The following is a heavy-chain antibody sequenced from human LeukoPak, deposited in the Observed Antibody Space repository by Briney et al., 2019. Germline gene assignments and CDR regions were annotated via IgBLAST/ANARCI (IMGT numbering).Heavy chain of an antibody. V-gene: IGHV1-69*10. Sequence: ASVKVSCKASGGTFSSYAISWVRQAPGQGLEWMGRIIPILGIANYAQKFQGRVTITADKSTSTAYMELSSLRSEDTAVYYCARDLIDILTGYLSIDYYYGMDVWGQGTTVTVSS. CDR1: GGTFSSYA. J-gene: IGHJ6*02. D-gene: IGHD3-9*01. CDR3: ARDLIDILTGYLSIDYYYGMDV. CDR2: IIPILGIA.